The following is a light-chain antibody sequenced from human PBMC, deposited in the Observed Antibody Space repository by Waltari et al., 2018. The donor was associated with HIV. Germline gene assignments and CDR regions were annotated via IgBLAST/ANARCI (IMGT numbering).Light chain of an antibody. CDR3: QQYYDKPLT. V-gene: IGKV4-1*01. CDR1: QKISYRSTLNAS. Sequence: DITLTQTPDSLAVSLGSRAAMNCKFRQKISYRSTLNASLAWYQQKPRQPPKLLMFWVSVRASGVPDRFTGSGSETDFTLTINSVQAEDVAVYFCQQYYDKPLTFGRGTKVEI. J-gene: IGKJ4*01. CDR2: WVS.